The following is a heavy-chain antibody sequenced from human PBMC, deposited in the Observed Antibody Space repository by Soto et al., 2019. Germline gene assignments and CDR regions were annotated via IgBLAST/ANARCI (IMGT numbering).Heavy chain of an antibody. V-gene: IGHV3-23*01. CDR2: ISGSGGST. CDR1: GFTFSSYA. D-gene: IGHD3-22*01. CDR3: AKGRFNRSSGYYWGPFDY. Sequence: PGGSLRLSCAASGFTFSSYAMSWVRQAPGKGLEWVSAISGSGGSTYYADSVKGRFTISRDNSKNTLYLQMNSLRAEDTAVYYCAKGRFNRSSGYYWGPFDYWGQGTLVTVSS. J-gene: IGHJ4*02.